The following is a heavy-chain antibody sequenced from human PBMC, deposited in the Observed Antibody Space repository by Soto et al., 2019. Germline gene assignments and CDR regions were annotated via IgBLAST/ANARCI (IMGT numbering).Heavy chain of an antibody. CDR2: ISYDGSNK. V-gene: IGHV3-30*18. Sequence: GGSLRLACAASGVTFSSYGMHGVRQAPGKGLEWVAVISYDGSNKYYADSVKGRFTISRDNSKNTLYLQMNSLRAEDTAVYYCAKWVYNWSSLLDYWGQGTLVTVSS. CDR3: AKWVYNWSSLLDY. D-gene: IGHD1-20*01. CDR1: GVTFSSYG. J-gene: IGHJ4*02.